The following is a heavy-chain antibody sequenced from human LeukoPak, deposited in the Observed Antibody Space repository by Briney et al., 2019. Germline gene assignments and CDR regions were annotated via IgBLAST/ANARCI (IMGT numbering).Heavy chain of an antibody. CDR1: GFTLSSYA. D-gene: IGHD3-10*01. V-gene: IGHV3-23*01. CDR2: ISVSGNT. Sequence: GGSLRLSCAASGFTLSSYAMSWVRQGPGKGLEWVSAISVSGNTYHADSVKGRFTISRDNSKNTLYLQMNSLRAEDTAVYYCAKGVVVRERYAFDIWGQGTMVTVSS. J-gene: IGHJ3*02. CDR3: AKGVVVRERYAFDI.